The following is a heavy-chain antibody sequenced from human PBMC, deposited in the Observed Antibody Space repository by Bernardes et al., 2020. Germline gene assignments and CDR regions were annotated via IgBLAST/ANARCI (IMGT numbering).Heavy chain of an antibody. CDR2: INPNSGGT. D-gene: IGHD3-9*01. CDR3: ARGGSYDILTGYPLVDAFDI. J-gene: IGHJ3*02. V-gene: IGHV1-2*04. Sequence: SVKVSCKASGYTFPGYYMHLVRQAPGQGLEWMGWINPNSGGTNYAQKFQGWVTMTRDTSISTAYMELSRLRSDDTAVYYFARGGSYDILTGYPLVDAFDIWGQGTMVTVSS. CDR1: GYTFPGYY.